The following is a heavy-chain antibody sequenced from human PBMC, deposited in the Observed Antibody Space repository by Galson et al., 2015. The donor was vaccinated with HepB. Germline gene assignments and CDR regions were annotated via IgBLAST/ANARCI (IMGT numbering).Heavy chain of an antibody. J-gene: IGHJ2*01. Sequence: SLRLSCAASGFTFSSYGMHWVRQAPGKGLEWVAVIWYDGSNKYYADSVKGRFTISRDNSKNTLYLQMNSLRAEDTAVYYCARGGEKQLARTHRPDWYFDLWGRGTLVTVSS. CDR2: IWYDGSNK. CDR1: GFTFSSYG. V-gene: IGHV3-33*08. CDR3: ARGGEKQLARTHRPDWYFDL. D-gene: IGHD6-13*01.